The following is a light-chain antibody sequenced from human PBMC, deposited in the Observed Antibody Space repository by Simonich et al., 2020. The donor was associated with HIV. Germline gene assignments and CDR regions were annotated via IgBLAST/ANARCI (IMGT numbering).Light chain of an antibody. CDR2: WAS. V-gene: IGKV4-1*01. CDR3: QQYYSTPLT. J-gene: IGKJ4*01. CDR1: QSVLHTSNNKHY. Sequence: DIVVTQSPDSLPVSLGERATINCKSSQSVLHTSNNKHYLAWYQQKPGQPPKLLIYWASTRETGVPGRFRGSGSGTDFTLTISSLQAEDVAVYYCQQYYSTPLTFGGGTKVEIK.